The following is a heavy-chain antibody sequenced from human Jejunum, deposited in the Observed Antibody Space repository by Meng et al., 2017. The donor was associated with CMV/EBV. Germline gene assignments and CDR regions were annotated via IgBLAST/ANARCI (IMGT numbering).Heavy chain of an antibody. V-gene: IGHV4-39*07. J-gene: IGHJ4*02. CDR3: ARLPWRYYFDN. CDR1: GGSISSSSDY. CDR2: IYYSGNT. D-gene: IGHD1-1*01. Sequence: VSGGSISSSSDYWGWVRQPPGKGLEWIASIYYSGNTYYNPSLKSRVTISVDTSRNRFFLKLTSVTAADTAVYYCARLPWRYYFDNWGQGTLVTVSS.